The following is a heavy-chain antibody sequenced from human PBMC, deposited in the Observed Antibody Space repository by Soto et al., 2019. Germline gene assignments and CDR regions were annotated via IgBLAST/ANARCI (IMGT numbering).Heavy chain of an antibody. CDR3: ARGRGSDYDFWSGYLWIFDY. CDR1: GYTFTSYD. V-gene: IGHV1-8*01. D-gene: IGHD3-3*01. Sequence: ASVKVSCKASGYTFTSYDINWVRQANGQGLEWMGWMNPNSGNTGYAQKFQGRVTMTRNTSISTAYMELSSLRSEDTAVYYCARGRGSDYDFWSGYLWIFDYWGQGTLVTVSS. J-gene: IGHJ4*02. CDR2: MNPNSGNT.